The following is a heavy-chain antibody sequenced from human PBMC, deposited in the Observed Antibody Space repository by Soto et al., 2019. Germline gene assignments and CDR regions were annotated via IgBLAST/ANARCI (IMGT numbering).Heavy chain of an antibody. Sequence: GGSLRLSCAASGFTFSSYWMSWVRQAPGKGLEWVANIKQDGSEKYYVDSVKGRFTISRDNAKNSLYLQMNSLRAEDTAVYYCERERKGVNAGIGMDVWGQGTTVTVSS. J-gene: IGHJ6*02. CDR2: IKQDGSEK. CDR3: ERERKGVNAGIGMDV. V-gene: IGHV3-7*01. D-gene: IGHD1-26*01. CDR1: GFTFSSYW.